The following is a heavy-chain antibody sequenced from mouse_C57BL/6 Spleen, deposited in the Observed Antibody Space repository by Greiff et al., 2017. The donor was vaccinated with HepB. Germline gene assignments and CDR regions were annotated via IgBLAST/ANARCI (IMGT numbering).Heavy chain of an antibody. CDR3: ARGTFDYYCSPWYFDV. Sequence: VQLQQSGPELVKPGASVKISCKASGYSFTGYYMNWVKQSPEKSLEWIGEINPSTGGTTYNQKFKAKATLTVDKSSSTAYMQLKSLTSEDSAVYYCARGTFDYYCSPWYFDVWGTGTTVTVSS. V-gene: IGHV1-42*01. CDR2: INPSTGGT. CDR1: GYSFTGYY. J-gene: IGHJ1*03. D-gene: IGHD1-1*01.